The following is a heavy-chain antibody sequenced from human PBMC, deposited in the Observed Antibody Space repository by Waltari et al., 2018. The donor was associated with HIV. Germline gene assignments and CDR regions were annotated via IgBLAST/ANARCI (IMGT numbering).Heavy chain of an antibody. CDR2: IYSGGST. Sequence: EVQLVESGGGLVQPGGSLRLSCAASGFPVSSNYMSWVRQAPGKGLEWVSVIYSGGSTYYADSVKGRFTISRDNSKNTLYLQMNSLRAEDTAVYYCARDHDGNAFDIWGQGTMVTVSS. D-gene: IGHD1-1*01. J-gene: IGHJ3*02. CDR1: GFPVSSNY. V-gene: IGHV3-66*02. CDR3: ARDHDGNAFDI.